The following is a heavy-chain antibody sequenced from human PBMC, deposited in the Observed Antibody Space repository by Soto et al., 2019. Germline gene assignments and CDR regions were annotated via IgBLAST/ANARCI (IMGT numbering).Heavy chain of an antibody. CDR2: MNPNSGNT. Sequence: ASVKVSCKASGYTFTSYDINWVRQATGQGLEWMGWMNPNSGNTGYAQKFQGRVTMTRNTSISTAYMELSSLRSEDTAVYYCARTLAYFVILTGYYNNWFDPCGQGTLVTVSS. D-gene: IGHD3-9*01. J-gene: IGHJ5*02. V-gene: IGHV1-8*01. CDR3: ARTLAYFVILTGYYNNWFDP. CDR1: GYTFTSYD.